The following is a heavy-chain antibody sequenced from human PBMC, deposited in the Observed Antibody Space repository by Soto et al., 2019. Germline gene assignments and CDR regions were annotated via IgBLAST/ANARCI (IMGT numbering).Heavy chain of an antibody. J-gene: IGHJ6*03. CDR1: GYTFTSYG. D-gene: IGHD6-6*01. CDR2: ISAYNGNT. Sequence: ASVKVSCKASGYTFTSYGISWVRQAPGQGLEWMGWISAYNGNTNYAQKLQGRVTMTTDTSTSTAYMELRSLRSDDTAVYYCARMSIPSSIAAPGAYYYMDVWGKGTTVTVSS. V-gene: IGHV1-18*01. CDR3: ARMSIPSSIAAPGAYYYMDV.